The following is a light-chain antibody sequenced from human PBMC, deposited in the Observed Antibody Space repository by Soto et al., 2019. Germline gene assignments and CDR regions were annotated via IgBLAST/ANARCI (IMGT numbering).Light chain of an antibody. CDR1: SSNIGAGYD. CDR2: GNS. Sequence: QAVVTQPTSVSGAPGQRVTISCTGSSSNIGAGYDVHWYQQLPGTAPKLLIYGNSNRPSGVPDRFSGSKSGTSASLAITGLQAEDDADYYCQSYDSSLSGVVFGGGTKVTAL. J-gene: IGLJ2*01. CDR3: QSYDSSLSGVV. V-gene: IGLV1-40*01.